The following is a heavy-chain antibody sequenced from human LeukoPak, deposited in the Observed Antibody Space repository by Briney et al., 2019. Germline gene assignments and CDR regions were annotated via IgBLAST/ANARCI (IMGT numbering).Heavy chain of an antibody. D-gene: IGHD5-18*01. Sequence: GGSLRLSCAASGFTFSTYWMTRVRQAPGKGLEWVANIKQDGSEKYYVDSVKGRFTISRDNAKNSLYLQMDSLRAEDTAVYYCAKDAVDTAMPYYYAMDVWGQGTTVTVSS. CDR3: AKDAVDTAMPYYYAMDV. J-gene: IGHJ6*02. CDR2: IKQDGSEK. CDR1: GFTFSTYW. V-gene: IGHV3-7*05.